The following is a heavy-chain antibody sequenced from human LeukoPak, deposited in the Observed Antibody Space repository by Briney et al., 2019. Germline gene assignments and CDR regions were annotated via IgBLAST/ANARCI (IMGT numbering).Heavy chain of an antibody. V-gene: IGHV4-34*01. CDR1: GGSFSGYY. Sequence: SETLSLTCTVYGGSFSGYYWSWIRQPPGKGQEWIGEINHSGSTNYNPSLKSRVTISVDTSKNQFSLKLSSVTAADTAVYYCARAGGSRWYSDPQYNWFDPWGQGTLVTVSS. D-gene: IGHD2-21*02. J-gene: IGHJ5*02. CDR3: ARAGGSRWYSDPQYNWFDP. CDR2: INHSGST.